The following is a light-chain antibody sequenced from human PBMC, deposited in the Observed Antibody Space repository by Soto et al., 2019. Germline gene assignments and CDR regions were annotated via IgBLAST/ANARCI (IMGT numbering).Light chain of an antibody. CDR1: QSVSTH. CDR3: QQYHIWYS. CDR2: ETS. V-gene: IGKV3-15*01. J-gene: IGKJ2*01. Sequence: EIVVTQFPATLSVSPGERATLSCRTSQSVSTHLAWFQQRPGQAPRLLIYETSTRAAAVPARFTGSGSETEFTLTISNLQSEDFAVYYWQQYHIWYSFGQGTELEIK.